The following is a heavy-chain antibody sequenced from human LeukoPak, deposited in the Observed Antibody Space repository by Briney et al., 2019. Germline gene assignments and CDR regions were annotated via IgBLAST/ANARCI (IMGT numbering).Heavy chain of an antibody. CDR1: GFTLSSYE. D-gene: IGHD1-26*01. CDR3: ARDDGSYSRSPGFDY. J-gene: IGHJ4*02. V-gene: IGHV3-21*01. CDR2: ISTSSSYI. Sequence: GGSLRLSCAASGFTLSSYEMNWVRQAPGKGLEWVSSISTSSSYIYYADSVKGRFTIFRDNARNSLFLQMNSLRAEDTAVYYCARDDGSYSRSPGFDYWGQGTLVTVSS.